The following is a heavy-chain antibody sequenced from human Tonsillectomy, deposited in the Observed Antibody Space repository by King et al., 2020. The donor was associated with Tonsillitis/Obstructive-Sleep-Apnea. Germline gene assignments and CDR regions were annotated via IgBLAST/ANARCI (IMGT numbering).Heavy chain of an antibody. CDR1: GYTFTSYG. CDR2: ISAYNGNT. Sequence: QLVQSGAEVKKPGASVKVSCKASGYTFTSYGISWVRQAPGQGLEWMGWISAYNGNTNYAQKLQGRVTMTTDTSTSTAYMDLRSLRSDDTAVYYCARDGEIEVVPAGESYYYYGIEVWGQGTTVTVSS. CDR3: ARDGEIEVVPAGESYYYYGIEV. J-gene: IGHJ6*02. D-gene: IGHD2-2*01. V-gene: IGHV1-18*01.